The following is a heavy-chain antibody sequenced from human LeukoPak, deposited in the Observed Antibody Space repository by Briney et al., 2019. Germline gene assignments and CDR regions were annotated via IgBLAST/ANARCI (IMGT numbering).Heavy chain of an antibody. V-gene: IGHV4-38-2*01. D-gene: IGHD3-10*01. J-gene: IGHJ6*03. CDR3: ASAYMVRGVYYMDV. Sequence: SETLSLTCAVSGYSISSGYYWVWIRQPPGKGLEWIGSIYHSGSTYYNPSLKSRVTISVDTSKNQFSLNLSSVTAADTAVNYCASAYMVRGVYYMDVWGKGTTVTVSS. CDR2: IYHSGST. CDR1: GYSISSGYY.